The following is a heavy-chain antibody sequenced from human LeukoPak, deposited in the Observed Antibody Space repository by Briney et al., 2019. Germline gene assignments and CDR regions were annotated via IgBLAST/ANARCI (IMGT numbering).Heavy chain of an antibody. Sequence: SETLSLTCNVSGGSISSSSYYWGWIRQPPGKGLEWIGSIYYSGSTYYNPSLKSRVTISVDTSKNQFSLRLSSVTAADTAVYYCARPPSYCSGGSCYAWFDPWGQGTLVTVSS. CDR2: IYYSGST. J-gene: IGHJ5*02. CDR3: ARPPSYCSGGSCYAWFDP. V-gene: IGHV4-39*01. D-gene: IGHD2-15*01. CDR1: GGSISSSSYY.